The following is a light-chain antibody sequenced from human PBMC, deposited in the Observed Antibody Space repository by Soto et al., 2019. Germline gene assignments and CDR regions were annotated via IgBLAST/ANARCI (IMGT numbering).Light chain of an antibody. CDR1: QSISSW. J-gene: IGKJ1*01. CDR3: QQYNSYWT. CDR2: KAS. Sequence: IQMTKSPSTLSASVGDRVTITCRASQSISSWLAWYQQKPGKAPKLLIYKASSLESGVPSRFSGSGSGTEFTLTISSLRPDDFATYYCQQYNSYWTFGQGTKVDIK. V-gene: IGKV1-5*03.